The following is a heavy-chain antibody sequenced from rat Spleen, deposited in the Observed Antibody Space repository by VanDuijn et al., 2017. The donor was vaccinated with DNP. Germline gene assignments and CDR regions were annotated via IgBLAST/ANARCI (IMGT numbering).Heavy chain of an antibody. V-gene: IGHV4-2*01. CDR2: INKDSSTI. CDR3: VREDAGVNA. D-gene: IGHD1-1*01. Sequence: EVQLVESGGGLVQPGRSLKLSCVASGFTFNNYWMSWIRQAPGKGLEWIGQINKDSSTINYIPSLKEKITISRDNAQNTLYLQMSKLGSEDTGIYYCVREDAGVNAWGQGTSVTVSS. CDR1: GFTFNNYW. J-gene: IGHJ4*01.